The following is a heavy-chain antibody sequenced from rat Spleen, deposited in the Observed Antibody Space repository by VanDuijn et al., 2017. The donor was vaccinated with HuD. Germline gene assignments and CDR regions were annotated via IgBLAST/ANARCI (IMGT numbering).Heavy chain of an antibody. CDR1: GFTLSDYY. J-gene: IGHJ2*01. Sequence: EVQLVESDGGLVQPGRSLKLSCEASGFTLSDYYMAWVRQAPTKGLEWVATISYDGSLTYYRDSVKGRFTISRDNAKTTLYLQMDSLRSEDTATYYCARRTTGLFDYWGQGVMVTVSS. CDR3: ARRTTGLFDY. CDR2: ISYDGSLT. V-gene: IGHV5-29*01. D-gene: IGHD4-1*01.